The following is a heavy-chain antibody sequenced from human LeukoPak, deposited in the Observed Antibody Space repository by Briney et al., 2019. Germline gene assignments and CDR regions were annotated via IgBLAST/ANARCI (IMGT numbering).Heavy chain of an antibody. CDR2: ISSTGITK. CDR3: ARDSAISYDRYFDL. V-gene: IGHV3-48*03. Sequence: GGSLRLSCAASGFTFSSYEMNWVRQAPGKGLEWVSHISSTGITKYYADSVKGRFTISRDNAKNSLFLQLSSLRAEDTAVYYCARDSAISYDRYFDLWGRGTLVTVSP. CDR1: GFTFSSYE. J-gene: IGHJ2*01. D-gene: IGHD3-16*01.